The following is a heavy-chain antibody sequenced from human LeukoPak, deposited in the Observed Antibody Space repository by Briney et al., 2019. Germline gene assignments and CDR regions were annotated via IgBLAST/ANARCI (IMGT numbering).Heavy chain of an antibody. CDR1: RFTFSSYA. J-gene: IGHJ4*02. V-gene: IGHV3-23*01. D-gene: IGHD1-26*01. Sequence: GGSLRLSCAASRFTFSSYAMSWVRQAPGKGLEWVSAISVSGGSTYYADSVKGRFTISRDNSKNTLYLQMNSLRAEDTAVYYCAKDIGVVGALDYWGQGTLVTVSS. CDR2: ISVSGGST. CDR3: AKDIGVVGALDY.